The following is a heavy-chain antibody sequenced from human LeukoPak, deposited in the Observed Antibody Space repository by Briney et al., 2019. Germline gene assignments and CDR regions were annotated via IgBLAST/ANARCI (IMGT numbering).Heavy chain of an antibody. CDR1: GSTFSSHT. CDR3: AGGSGWLVHY. Sequence: GGSLRLSCAASGSTFSSHTMNWVRQAPGKGLEWVSYISSSSDIIYYADSVKGRFTISRDNAKNSLYLQMNSLRGEDTALYYCAGGSGWLVHYWGQGTLVTVSS. CDR2: ISSSSDII. D-gene: IGHD6-19*01. J-gene: IGHJ4*02. V-gene: IGHV3-48*04.